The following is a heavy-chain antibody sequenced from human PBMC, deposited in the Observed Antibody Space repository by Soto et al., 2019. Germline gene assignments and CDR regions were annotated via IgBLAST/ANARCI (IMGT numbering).Heavy chain of an antibody. V-gene: IGHV3-33*01. CDR1: GFRFSNYG. CDR2: IVADGTGL. Sequence: QVQLVESGGGVVQPGRSLRLSCAASGFRFSNYGMHWVRQAPGKGLEWLAVIVADGTGLHYADSVRGRFTLSRDNSKNTLYPQLNRQGADDPDIYFCARGDELPGNGLDHWGQGTLVTVSS. J-gene: IGHJ4*02. CDR3: ARGDELPGNGLDH. D-gene: IGHD1-7*01.